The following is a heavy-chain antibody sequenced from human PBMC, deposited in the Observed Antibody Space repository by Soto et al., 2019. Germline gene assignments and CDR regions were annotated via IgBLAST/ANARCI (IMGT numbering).Heavy chain of an antibody. Sequence: SETLSLTCTVSGGSISSYYWSWIRQPPGKGLEWIGYIYYSGSTNYNPSLKSRVTISVDTSKNQFSLKLSSVTAADTAVYYCARGYSYGFSDPWGQGALVTVS. CDR1: GGSISSYY. CDR2: IYYSGST. CDR3: ARGYSYGFSDP. J-gene: IGHJ5*02. V-gene: IGHV4-59*08. D-gene: IGHD5-18*01.